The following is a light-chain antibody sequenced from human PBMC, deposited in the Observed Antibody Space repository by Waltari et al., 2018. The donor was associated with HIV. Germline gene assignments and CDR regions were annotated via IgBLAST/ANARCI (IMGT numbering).Light chain of an antibody. V-gene: IGLV2-23*02. CDR1: SSDVGSYKH. Sequence: QSALTQPASVSGSPGQSITIPCPGSSSDVGSYKHVSWYQQHPGKAPRLIIYEVSRRPSGVSNRYSASKSGKTASLTVSGLRAEDEADYYCSSYAGSSTFVIFGGGTKLTV. CDR3: SSYAGSSTFVI. J-gene: IGLJ2*01. CDR2: EVS.